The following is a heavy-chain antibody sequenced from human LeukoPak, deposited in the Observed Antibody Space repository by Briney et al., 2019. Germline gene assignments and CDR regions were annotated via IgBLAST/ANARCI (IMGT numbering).Heavy chain of an antibody. J-gene: IGHJ3*02. D-gene: IGHD3-3*01. V-gene: IGHV1-18*01. CDR2: ISAYNGNT. CDR3: ARELYDFWSGYYNPKDAFDI. Sequence: ASVKVSCKASGYTFTSYGISWVRKAPGQGLEWMGWISAYNGNTNYAQKLQGRVTMTTDTSTSTAYMELRSLRSDDTAVYYCARELYDFWSGYYNPKDAFDIWGQGTMVTVSS. CDR1: GYTFTSYG.